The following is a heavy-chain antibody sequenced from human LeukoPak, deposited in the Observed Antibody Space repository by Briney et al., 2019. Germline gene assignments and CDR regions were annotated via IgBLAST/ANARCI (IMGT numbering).Heavy chain of an antibody. V-gene: IGHV4-4*02. J-gene: IGHJ3*02. Sequence: SGTLSLTCAVSGGSISTNNWWTWVRQPPGKGLKWIGEIHHSGSTDYNPSLKSRVTISPDKSKNQFSLTLTSVTAADTAVYFCARAPLSGTYYTDAFDIWGQGTMVTVSS. D-gene: IGHD1-26*01. CDR3: ARAPLSGTYYTDAFDI. CDR1: GGSISTNNW. CDR2: IHHSGST.